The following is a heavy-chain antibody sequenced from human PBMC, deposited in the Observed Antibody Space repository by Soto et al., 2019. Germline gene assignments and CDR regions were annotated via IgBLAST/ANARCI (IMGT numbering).Heavy chain of an antibody. CDR1: GYSFTSYW. CDR2: IYPGDSDT. Sequence: PGESLKISCKGSGYSFTSYWIVWVRQMPGKGLEWMGIIYPGDSDTRYSPSFQGQVTISADKSISTAYLQWSSLKASDTAMYYCPRQTIEYSDYSGMDVWGQGTTVTVSS. V-gene: IGHV5-51*01. CDR3: PRQTIEYSDYSGMDV. J-gene: IGHJ6*02. D-gene: IGHD6-6*01.